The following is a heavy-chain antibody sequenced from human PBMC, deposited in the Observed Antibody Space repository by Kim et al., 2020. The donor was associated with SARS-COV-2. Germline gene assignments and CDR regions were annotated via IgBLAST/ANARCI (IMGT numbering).Heavy chain of an antibody. CDR2: ISYDGSNK. D-gene: IGHD6-13*01. CDR1: GFTFRSFG. Sequence: GGSLRLSCAASGFTFRSFGMHWVRQAPGKGLEWVAFISYDGSNKYYVDSVKGRFTISRDNSKNTPYLEMNSLRVEDTAVYYRASETRGQQLPENHLGNYYGMDVWGQGTTVTVSS. V-gene: IGHV3-33*05. CDR3: ASETRGQQLPENHLGNYYGMDV. J-gene: IGHJ6*02.